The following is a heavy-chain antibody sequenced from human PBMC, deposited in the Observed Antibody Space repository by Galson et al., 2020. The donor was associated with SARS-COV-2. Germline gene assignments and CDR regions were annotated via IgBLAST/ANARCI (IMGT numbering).Heavy chain of an antibody. D-gene: IGHD3-10*01. J-gene: IGHJ4*02. Sequence: SETLSLTCAVYGGSFSGYYWTWIRQPPGKGLEWIGEINHSGSTNYNPSLKSRVTISIDTSKNQFSLKLSSATAADTAVYYCAGGDGSGLDYWGRGTLVTVSS. V-gene: IGHV4-34*01. CDR2: INHSGST. CDR1: GGSFSGYY. CDR3: AGGDGSGLDY.